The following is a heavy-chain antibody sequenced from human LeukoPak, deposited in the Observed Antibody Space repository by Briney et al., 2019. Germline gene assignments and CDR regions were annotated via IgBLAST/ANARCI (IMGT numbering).Heavy chain of an antibody. V-gene: IGHV4-30-2*01. J-gene: IGHJ4*02. CDR1: GGSISSGGYS. CDR3: ACSGGYYFDGVDY. D-gene: IGHD3-22*01. CDR2: IYHSGST. Sequence: SETLSLTCAVSGGSISSGGYSWSWIRQPPGKGLEWIGYIYHSGSTYYNPSLKSRVTISVDRSKNQFSLKLSSVTAADTAVYYCACSGGYYFDGVDYWGQGTLVTVSS.